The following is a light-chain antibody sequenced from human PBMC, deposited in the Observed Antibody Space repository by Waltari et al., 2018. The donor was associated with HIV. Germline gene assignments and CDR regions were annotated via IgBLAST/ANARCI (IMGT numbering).Light chain of an antibody. J-gene: IGLJ1*01. V-gene: IGLV8-61*01. Sequence: QTVVTQEPSLSVSPGGTVTLTCGLKSVSVSSLHYSHWYRQTPGPTPRTLIYNTKTRSAGVPDRFSGSSVGTKAALTITGAQADDESDYYCVLCFGGGMSYVFGTGTRVTVL. CDR2: NTK. CDR3: VLCFGGGMSYV. CDR1: SVSVSSLHY.